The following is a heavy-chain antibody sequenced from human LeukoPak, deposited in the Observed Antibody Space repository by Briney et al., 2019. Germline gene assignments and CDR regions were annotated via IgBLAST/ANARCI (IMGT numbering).Heavy chain of an antibody. V-gene: IGHV3-30-3*01. D-gene: IGHD3-3*01. CDR2: ISYDGSNK. CDR3: ARTYYDFWSGYLYHFDY. Sequence: GGSLRLSCAASGFTFSSYAMHWVRQAPGKGLEWVAVISYDGSNKYYADSVKGRFTISRDNSKNTLYLQMNSLRAEDTAVYYCARTYYDFWSGYLYHFDYWGQGTLVTVSS. CDR1: GFTFSSYA. J-gene: IGHJ4*02.